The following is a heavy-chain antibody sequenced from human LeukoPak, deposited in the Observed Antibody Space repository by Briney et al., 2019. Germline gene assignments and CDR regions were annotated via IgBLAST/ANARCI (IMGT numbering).Heavy chain of an antibody. CDR2: ISASGGST. CDR1: GFTFSSSA. V-gene: IGHV3-23*01. D-gene: IGHD3-3*01. Sequence: GGSLRLSCAASGFTFSSSAMSWVRQAPGKGLEWVSTISASGGSTYYAVSVKGRFTISRDDSEDTLYLQMNSLRAEDTAIYYCAKGLYEWLSDTDYWGQGTLVTVSS. CDR3: AKGLYEWLSDTDY. J-gene: IGHJ4*02.